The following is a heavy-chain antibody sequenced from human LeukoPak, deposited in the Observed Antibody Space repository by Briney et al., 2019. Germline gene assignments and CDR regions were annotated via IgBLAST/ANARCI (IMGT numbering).Heavy chain of an antibody. V-gene: IGHV3-21*01. J-gene: IGHJ4*02. D-gene: IGHD2/OR15-2a*01. CDR2: ISSSSSYI. CDR3: ASTYTQDYYFDY. CDR1: GFTFSSYS. Sequence: GGSLRLSCAASGFTFSSYSMNWVRQAPGKGLEWVSSISSSSSYIYYADSVKGRFTISRDNAKNSLYLQMNSLRAEDTAVYYCASTYTQDYYFDYWGQGTLVTVSS.